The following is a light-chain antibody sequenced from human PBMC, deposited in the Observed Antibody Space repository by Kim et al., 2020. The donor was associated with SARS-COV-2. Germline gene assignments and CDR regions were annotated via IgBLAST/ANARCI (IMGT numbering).Light chain of an antibody. CDR2: ATS. V-gene: IGKV1-6*01. CDR3: LQDYDYLLT. Sequence: AIQMTQSPSSLSASVGDRVTITCRASQGIRNDLGWYQQKPGRAPNLLIYATSTLQSGVPSRFSGSGSGTDFTLTISSLQPEDVATYYCLQDYDYLLTFGGGTKLEI. J-gene: IGKJ4*01. CDR1: QGIRND.